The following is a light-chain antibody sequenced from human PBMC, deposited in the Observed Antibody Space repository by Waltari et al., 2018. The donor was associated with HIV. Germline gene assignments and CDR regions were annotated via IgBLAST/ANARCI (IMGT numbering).Light chain of an antibody. Sequence: QSALTQYRSVSGSPGQSITIYCTGTTNDVGAYNNVSWYQQHPVRAPKLLIFDLIKRPSGVPDRFSGSKSGNTASLTISGLQAEDEADYYCCSSAGKYTFVFGTGTNVTVL. CDR1: TNDVGAYNN. V-gene: IGLV2-11*01. CDR3: CSSAGKYTFV. J-gene: IGLJ1*01. CDR2: DLI.